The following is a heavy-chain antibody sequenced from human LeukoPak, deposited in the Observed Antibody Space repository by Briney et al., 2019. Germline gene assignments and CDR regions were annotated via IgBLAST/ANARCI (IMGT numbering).Heavy chain of an antibody. CDR1: GFTFSSYW. D-gene: IGHD6-13*01. V-gene: IGHV3-7*01. J-gene: IGHJ4*02. CDR2: IKQDGSEK. CDR3: ARLLPRIAAAGSVDY. Sequence: PGGSLRLSCAASGFTFSSYWMSWVRQAPGKGLEWVANIKQDGSEKYYVDSVKGRFTISRDNAKNSLYLQMNSLRAEDTAVYYCARLLPRIAAAGSVDYWGQGTLVTVSS.